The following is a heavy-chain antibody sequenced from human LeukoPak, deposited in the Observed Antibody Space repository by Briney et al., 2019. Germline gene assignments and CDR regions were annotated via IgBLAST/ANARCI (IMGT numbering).Heavy chain of an antibody. J-gene: IGHJ4*02. CDR3: ARGRINKINYYDSSGYRYFDY. V-gene: IGHV4-34*01. CDR2: INHSGST. D-gene: IGHD3-22*01. CDR1: GGSFSGYY. Sequence: SETLSLTCAVYGGSFSGYYWSWIRQPPGNGLEWIGEINHSGSTNYNPSLKSRVTISVDTSKNQFSLKLSSVTAADTAVYYCARGRINKINYYDSSGYRYFDYWGQGTLVTVSS.